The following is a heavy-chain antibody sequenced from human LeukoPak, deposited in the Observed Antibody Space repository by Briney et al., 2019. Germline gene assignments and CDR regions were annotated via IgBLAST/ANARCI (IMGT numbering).Heavy chain of an antibody. Sequence: GGSLRLSCAASAFTLSSYGMSWVRQAPGKGLEWVPAVCGSDYSTYYADSVKGRFTISRDHSKNTLYLQMNSLRAEDTAVYYCAKGKRYCSITTCYEDAFHIWGQGTMVTVSS. J-gene: IGHJ3*02. CDR1: AFTLSSYG. D-gene: IGHD2-2*01. V-gene: IGHV3-23*01. CDR3: AKGKRYCSITTCYEDAFHI. CDR2: VCGSDYST.